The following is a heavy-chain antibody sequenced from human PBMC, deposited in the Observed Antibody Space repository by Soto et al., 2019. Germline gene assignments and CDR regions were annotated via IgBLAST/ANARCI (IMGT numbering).Heavy chain of an antibody. D-gene: IGHD3-22*01. CDR1: GGSISSSGYY. V-gene: IGHV4-39*01. J-gene: IGHJ6*02. CDR3: ARHYYDSSGYPAPYYHGMDV. CDR2: IFYSGTT. Sequence: LSETLSLTCTVSGGSISSSGYYWGWIRQSPGKGLEWIGTIFYSGTTYYNPSLESRITISQDTSNNQFSLKLTSVTAADTAVYYCARHYYDSSGYPAPYYHGMDVWGQGTTVTVSS.